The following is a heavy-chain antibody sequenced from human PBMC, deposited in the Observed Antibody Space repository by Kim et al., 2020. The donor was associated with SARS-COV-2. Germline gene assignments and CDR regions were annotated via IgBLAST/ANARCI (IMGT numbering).Heavy chain of an antibody. CDR2: ISSSSSYT. J-gene: IGHJ6*02. Sequence: GGSLRLSCAASGFTFSDYYMSWIRQAPGKGLEWVSYISSSSSYTNYADSVKGRFTISRDNAKNSLYLQMNSLRAEDTAVYYCARPPRQLWLYGMDVWGQGTTVTVSS. CDR1: GFTFSDYY. V-gene: IGHV3-11*06. CDR3: ARPPRQLWLYGMDV. D-gene: IGHD5-18*01.